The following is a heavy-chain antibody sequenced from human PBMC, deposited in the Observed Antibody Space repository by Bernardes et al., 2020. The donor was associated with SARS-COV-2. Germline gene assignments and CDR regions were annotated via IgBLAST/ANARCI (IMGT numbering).Heavy chain of an antibody. J-gene: IGHJ5*02. Sequence: GGSLRLSCAASGFTFSSYWMHWVRQAPGKGLVWVSRINSDGSSTSYADSVKGRFTISRDNAKNTLYLQMKSLRDEDTAVYYCARQTYYDFWSGDYTGWFDPWGQGTLVTVSS. CDR1: GFTFSSYW. V-gene: IGHV3-74*01. CDR3: ARQTYYDFWSGDYTGWFDP. D-gene: IGHD3-3*01. CDR2: INSDGSST.